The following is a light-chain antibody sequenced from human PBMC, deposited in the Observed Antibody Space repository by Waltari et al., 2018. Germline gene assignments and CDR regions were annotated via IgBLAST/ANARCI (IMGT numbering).Light chain of an antibody. Sequence: QSALTQPRSVSGSPGQPVTISCTGTSSDVGGYNYVPWYQQHPGKAPKLMIYDASKRPSGVPDRFSGSKSGNTASLTISGLQAEDEADYYCCSYAGSYTVVFGGGTKLTVL. CDR1: SSDVGGYNY. V-gene: IGLV2-11*01. CDR2: DAS. CDR3: CSYAGSYTVV. J-gene: IGLJ2*01.